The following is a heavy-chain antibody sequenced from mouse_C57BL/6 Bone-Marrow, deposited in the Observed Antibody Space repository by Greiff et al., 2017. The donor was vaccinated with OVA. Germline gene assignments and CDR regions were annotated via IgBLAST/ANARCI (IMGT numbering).Heavy chain of an antibody. D-gene: IGHD1-1*01. CDR1: GFSLSTFGMG. J-gene: IGHJ3*01. CDR3: AGLITTVVAAH. V-gene: IGHV8-8*01. Sequence: QVTLKVSCPGILQPSPTLSLTCSFSGFSLSTFGMGVGWIRQPSGKGLEWLAHIWWDDDKYYNPALESRLTISKDTSKNQVFLKIANVDTADTATYYCAGLITTVVAAHWGQGTLVTVSA. CDR2: IWWDDDK.